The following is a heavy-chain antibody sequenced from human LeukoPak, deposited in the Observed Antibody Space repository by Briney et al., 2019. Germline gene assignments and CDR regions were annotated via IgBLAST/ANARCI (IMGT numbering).Heavy chain of an antibody. Sequence: GGSLRLSCAASGFTVSSQYMSWVRQAPGQGLEWVSVIYTGGTTHYADSVKGRFTISRDNAKNTLFLQMNSLRAEDTAVYYCARRKVVSAYYYGMDVWGQGTTVTVSS. CDR1: GFTVSSQY. J-gene: IGHJ6*02. D-gene: IGHD2-2*01. CDR2: IYTGGTT. CDR3: ARRKVVSAYYYGMDV. V-gene: IGHV3-66*01.